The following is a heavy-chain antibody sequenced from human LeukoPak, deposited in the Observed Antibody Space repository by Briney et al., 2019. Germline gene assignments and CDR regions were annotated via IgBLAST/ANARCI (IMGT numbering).Heavy chain of an antibody. CDR2: IYYSGST. CDR3: ARGNEYSSSSGYYMDV. J-gene: IGHJ6*03. D-gene: IGHD6-6*01. V-gene: IGHV4-39*07. CDR1: GGSISSSSYY. Sequence: SESLSLTCTVSGGSISSSSYYWGWIRQPPGKGLEWIGIIYYSGSTYYNPSLKSRVTISVDRSKNQFSLKLSSVTAADTAVYYCARGNEYSSSSGYYMDVWGKGTTVTVSS.